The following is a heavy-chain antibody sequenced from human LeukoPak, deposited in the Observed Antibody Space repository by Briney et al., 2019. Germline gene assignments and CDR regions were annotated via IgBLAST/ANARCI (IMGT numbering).Heavy chain of an antibody. J-gene: IGHJ4*02. CDR3: ARGLWQQGVFGY. CDR1: GYPFSGYY. V-gene: IGHV1-2*06. CDR2: INPNSGDT. Sequence: ASVKVSCKSSGYPFSGYYMHWVRQAPGQGLEWMGLINPNSGDTNYAQKFQGRVTMTSDTSISTAYMELSRLRSDGTAVYYCARGLWQQGVFGYWGQGTLVTVSS. D-gene: IGHD6-13*01.